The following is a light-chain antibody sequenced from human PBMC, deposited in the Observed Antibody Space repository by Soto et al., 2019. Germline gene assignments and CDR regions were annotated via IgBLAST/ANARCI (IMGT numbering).Light chain of an antibody. Sequence: EIVLTQSPGTLSLSPGERATLSCRASQSVSSSYLAWCQQKPGQAPRLLIYGASSRATGIPDRFSGSGSGTDFTLTISRLEPEDFAVYYCQQYGGSPPVTFGQGTRLEIK. CDR2: GAS. CDR1: QSVSSSY. J-gene: IGKJ5*01. V-gene: IGKV3-20*01. CDR3: QQYGGSPPVT.